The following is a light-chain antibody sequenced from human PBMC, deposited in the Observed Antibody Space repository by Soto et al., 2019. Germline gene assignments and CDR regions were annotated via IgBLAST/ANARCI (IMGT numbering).Light chain of an antibody. V-gene: IGLV2-14*01. CDR1: SSDIGGYDY. CDR2: GVT. CDR3: TSYTSSSTHV. Sequence: QSALTQPASVSGSPGQSITISCTGTSSDIGGYDYVSWYQHHPGKAPKFIIYGVTNRPSGVSHRFSGSKSANTASLTISGLQAEDEADYYCTSYTSSSTHVFGTGTQLTVL. J-gene: IGLJ7*01.